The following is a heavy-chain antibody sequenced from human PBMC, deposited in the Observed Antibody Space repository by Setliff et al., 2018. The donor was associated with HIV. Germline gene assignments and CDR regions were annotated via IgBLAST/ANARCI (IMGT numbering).Heavy chain of an antibody. V-gene: IGHV4-61*01. CDR3: VRLLGKD. CDR1: GGSIKNDYRSDY. J-gene: IGHJ4*02. Sequence: PSETLSLTCNVSGGSIKNDYRSDYWSWIRQPPGRGLEWIGSVSHSGSSDYSPSLESPASISIDISKNQFSLNLTSVTATDTAFYYCVRLLGKDWGRGKMVTVSS. D-gene: IGHD7-27*01. CDR2: VSHSGSS.